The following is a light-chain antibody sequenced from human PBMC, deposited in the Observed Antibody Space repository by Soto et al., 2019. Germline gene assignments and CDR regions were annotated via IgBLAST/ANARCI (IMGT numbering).Light chain of an antibody. CDR2: GKY. V-gene: IGKV3-20*01. J-gene: IGKJ5*01. CDR3: KQYGRWIT. CDR1: ESCPRTY. Sequence: ESVLTLSSGTLSLSPAERDTLSCRASESCPRTYLAWYQQKPGQAPRLLIYGKYIRATGIQDRFSGSGSGTEFTLTISRLEPEEFAVFYCKQYGRWITCGQGIRLEIK.